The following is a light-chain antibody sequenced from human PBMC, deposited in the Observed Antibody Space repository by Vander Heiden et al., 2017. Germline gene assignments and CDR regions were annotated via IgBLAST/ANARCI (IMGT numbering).Light chain of an antibody. CDR3: QQSYSTPRT. V-gene: IGKV1-39*01. CDR2: AAS. Sequence: DIQMTQAPSSLSASVGDRGRITCRAMQSISSYLNWYQKNPGKAPKLLFYAASSLQSGLPSRFSGSGSGTVFTLTISSLQPEDFATYYCQQSYSTPRTFGQGTKVEIK. J-gene: IGKJ1*01. CDR1: QSISSY.